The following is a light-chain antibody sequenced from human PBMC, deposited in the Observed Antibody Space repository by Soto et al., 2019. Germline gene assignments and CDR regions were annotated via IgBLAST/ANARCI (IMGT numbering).Light chain of an antibody. V-gene: IGKV1-5*01. CDR1: QSISTW. CDR3: QQYYSYPLT. CDR2: AAS. J-gene: IGKJ4*01. Sequence: DIQMTQSPSTLSTSVGDRVTITCRASQSISTWLAWYQQKPGKAPKLLIYAASTLQSGVPSRFSGSGSGTDFTLTISCLQSEDFATYYCQQYYSYPLTFGGGTRWIS.